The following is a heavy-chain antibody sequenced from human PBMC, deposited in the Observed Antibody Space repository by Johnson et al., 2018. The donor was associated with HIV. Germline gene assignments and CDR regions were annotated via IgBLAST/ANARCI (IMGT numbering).Heavy chain of an antibody. CDR3: ARARNIWYDFYDFDI. D-gene: IGHD2/OR15-2a*01. J-gene: IGHJ3*02. V-gene: IGHV3-30-3*01. Sequence: VQLVESGGGVVQPGKSLRLSCVASGFTFSSFALNWVRQAPGKGLEWMAVIAYDGSNKYYADSVKGRFTISRDNSQNTLYLQMNSLRAEDTAVFYCARARNIWYDFYDFDIWGQGTMVTVSS. CDR2: IAYDGSNK. CDR1: GFTFSSFA.